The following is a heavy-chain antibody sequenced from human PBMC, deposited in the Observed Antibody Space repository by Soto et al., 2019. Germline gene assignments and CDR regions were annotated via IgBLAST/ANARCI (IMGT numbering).Heavy chain of an antibody. CDR2: ISVNNGNT. CDR3: ARDRNIEVAGAQPLLP. D-gene: IGHD6-19*01. Sequence: QVQLVQSGAEVKKPGASVKVSCKTSGHTFSSYGVSWVRQAPGQGLEWMGWISVNNGNTKYAQKVQGRVTMTTDTSTRTAYMELRSLRSDDTAVYYCARDRNIEVAGAQPLLPWGQGTLVTVYS. J-gene: IGHJ4*02. V-gene: IGHV1-18*01. CDR1: GHTFSSYG.